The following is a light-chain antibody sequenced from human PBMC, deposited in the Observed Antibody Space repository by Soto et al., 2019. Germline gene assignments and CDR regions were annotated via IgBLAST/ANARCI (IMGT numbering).Light chain of an antibody. CDR3: SSYTSSSSIYV. Sequence: QSVLTQPASVSGSPGQSITISCTGTSSDVGGYNYVSWYQQHPGTAPKLMIYEVSNRPSGLSNRFSGSKSGNTASLTISGLQAEDEADYYCSSYTSSSSIYVFGTGTKVTVL. CDR2: EVS. CDR1: SSDVGGYNY. V-gene: IGLV2-14*01. J-gene: IGLJ1*01.